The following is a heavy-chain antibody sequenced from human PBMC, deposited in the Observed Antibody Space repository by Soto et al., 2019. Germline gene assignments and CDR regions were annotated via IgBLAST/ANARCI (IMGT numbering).Heavy chain of an antibody. D-gene: IGHD3-10*01. J-gene: IGHJ4*02. CDR1: GFTFNNYA. Sequence: EVQLLESGGGLVQPGGSLRLSCAASGFTFNNYAMTWVRQAPGKGLEWVSAISGGGDTTSYADSVKGRFTVSRDGSKNPLYLEMGSRGAEDTALYYWAKGRGGSGSLPPRVDFWGQGTLVTVSS. CDR3: AKGRGGSGSLPPRVDF. CDR2: ISGGGDTT. V-gene: IGHV3-23*01.